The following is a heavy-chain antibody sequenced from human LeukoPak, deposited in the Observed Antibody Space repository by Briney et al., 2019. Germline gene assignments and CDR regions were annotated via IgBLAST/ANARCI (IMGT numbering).Heavy chain of an antibody. CDR2: IYHNGSN. V-gene: IGHV4-59*08. D-gene: IGHD6-13*01. CDR1: SGSVSSYY. J-gene: IGHJ3*02. Sequence: SETLSLTCLVSSGSVSSYYWTWIRQPPGKGLEWIGYIYHNGSNNYSPSLKSRVTMYVDTSKNQLSLKLSSVTAADTAMYYCARARYTNSWYAVDIWGQGTMVTVSS. CDR3: ARARYTNSWYAVDI.